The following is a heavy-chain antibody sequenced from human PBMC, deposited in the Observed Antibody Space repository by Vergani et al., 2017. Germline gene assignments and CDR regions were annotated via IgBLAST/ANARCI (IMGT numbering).Heavy chain of an antibody. CDR2: ISSSSSTI. CDR3: ARSLHDYGGNLVYY. J-gene: IGHJ4*02. CDR1: GFTFSSYS. D-gene: IGHD4-23*01. Sequence: EVQLVESGGGLVQPGGSLRLSCAASGFTFSSYSMNWVRQAPGKGLEWVSYISSSSSTIYYADSVKGRFTISRDNAKNSLYLQMNSLRAEDTAVYYCARSLHDYGGNLVYYLGQGTLVTVSS. V-gene: IGHV3-48*01.